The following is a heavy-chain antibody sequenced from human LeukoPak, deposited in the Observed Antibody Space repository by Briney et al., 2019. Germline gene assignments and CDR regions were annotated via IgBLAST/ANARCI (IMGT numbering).Heavy chain of an antibody. CDR3: ARAGGYCSSTSCSHYFDC. Sequence: PSETLSLTCTVSGGSISSYYWSWIRQPPGKGLEWIGYIYYSGSTNYNPSLKSRVTVSVDTSKNQFSLKLSSVTAADTAVYYCARAGGYCSSTSCSHYFDCWGQGTLVTVSS. V-gene: IGHV4-59*01. J-gene: IGHJ4*02. CDR2: IYYSGST. D-gene: IGHD2-2*01. CDR1: GGSISSYY.